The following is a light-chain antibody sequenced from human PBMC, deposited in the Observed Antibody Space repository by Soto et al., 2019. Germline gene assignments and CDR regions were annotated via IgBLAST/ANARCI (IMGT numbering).Light chain of an antibody. V-gene: IGKV3D-20*02. Sequence: ETGLTQSPGTLSLSTGETATLSCRASQSVSNNYLAWYQQKPGQAPRLLIYGASNRATGIPDRFSGSGSGTDFTLTISRLEPEDFTVYSCQQRSDWPITFGQGARLEIK. CDR2: GAS. CDR3: QQRSDWPIT. CDR1: QSVSNNY. J-gene: IGKJ5*01.